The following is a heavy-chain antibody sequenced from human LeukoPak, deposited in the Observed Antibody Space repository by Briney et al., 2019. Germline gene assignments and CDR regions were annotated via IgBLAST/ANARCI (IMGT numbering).Heavy chain of an antibody. J-gene: IGHJ3*02. CDR3: ARFSVGYNYESSGYYRGDAFDI. D-gene: IGHD3-22*01. CDR2: ISGYNGNT. Sequence: ASVKVSCKASGYTFTSYYMHWVRQAPGQGLEWMGWISGYNGNTNYAQKLQGRVTMTTDTSTTTAYMELRSLRSDDTAVYYCARFSVGYNYESSGYYRGDAFDIWGQGTMVTVSS. CDR1: GYTFTSYY. V-gene: IGHV1-18*04.